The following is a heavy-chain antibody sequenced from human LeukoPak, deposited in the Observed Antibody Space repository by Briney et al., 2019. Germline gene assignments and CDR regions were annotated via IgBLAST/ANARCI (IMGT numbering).Heavy chain of an antibody. D-gene: IGHD4/OR15-4a*01. Sequence: GSLRLSCAASGFTFSSYAMSWVRQAPGKGLEWVSAISGSGGSTYYADSVKGRFTISRDNSKNTLYLQMNSLRAEDTAVYYCAKDSFPMVVPNHFDYWGQGTLVTVSS. CDR2: ISGSGGST. J-gene: IGHJ4*02. CDR1: GFTFSSYA. V-gene: IGHV3-23*01. CDR3: AKDSFPMVVPNHFDY.